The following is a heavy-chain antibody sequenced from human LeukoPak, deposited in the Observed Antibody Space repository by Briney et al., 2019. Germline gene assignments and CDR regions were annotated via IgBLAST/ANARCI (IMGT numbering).Heavy chain of an antibody. CDR3: ARSRGITMIVVAELNAFDI. CDR2: IIPIFGIA. J-gene: IGHJ3*02. V-gene: IGHV1-69*10. D-gene: IGHD3-22*01. Sequence: GASVKVSCKASGGTFSSYAISWVRQAPGQGLEWMGGIIPIFGIANYAQKFQGRVTITADKSTSTAYMELSSLRSEDTAVYYCARSRGITMIVVAELNAFDIRGQGTMVTVSS. CDR1: GGTFSSYA.